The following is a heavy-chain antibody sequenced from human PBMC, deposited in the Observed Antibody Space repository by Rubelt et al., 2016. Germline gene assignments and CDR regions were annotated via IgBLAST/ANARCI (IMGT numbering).Heavy chain of an antibody. CDR1: GFSLSTRGMC. V-gene: IGHV2-70*01. CDR3: ARIEVAGIRMDY. Sequence: QVTLRESGPALVKPTQTLTLTCTFSGFSLSTRGMCVSWIRQPPGKALEWLALIDWDDDKYYSPSLKTRLTISKDTSKNQVGLTMASMEPVATATYYWARIEVAGIRMDYWGQGTLVTVSS. J-gene: IGHJ4*02. D-gene: IGHD6-19*01. CDR2: IDWDDDK.